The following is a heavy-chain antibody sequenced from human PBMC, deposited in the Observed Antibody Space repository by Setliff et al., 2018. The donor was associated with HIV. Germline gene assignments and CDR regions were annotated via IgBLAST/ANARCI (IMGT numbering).Heavy chain of an antibody. CDR2: INAANGKT. CDR3: ARTPEGAAVFDY. J-gene: IGHJ4*02. D-gene: IGHD6-25*01. V-gene: IGHV1-3*01. Sequence: ASVKVSCKASGYTFIHYAVHWVRQAPGQRPEWMGWINAANGKTRYPQRFEARVTITRDISASTAYMELSSLRSEDTAVYYCARTPEGAAVFDYWGQGTLVTVSS. CDR1: GYTFIHYA.